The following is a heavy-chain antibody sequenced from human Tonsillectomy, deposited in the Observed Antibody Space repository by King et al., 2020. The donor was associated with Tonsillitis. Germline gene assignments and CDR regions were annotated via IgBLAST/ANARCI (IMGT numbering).Heavy chain of an antibody. Sequence: VQLVESGGGVVQPGGSLRLSCAASGFTFSSYWMSWVRQAPGKGLEWVANIKQDGSEKYYVDSVKGRFTISRDNAKNSLYLQMNSLRAEDTAVYYCARNSRGAGATNRFVYWGQGPLVTVSS. CDR1: GFTFSSYW. D-gene: IGHD1-26*01. CDR3: ARNSRGAGATNRFVY. J-gene: IGHJ4*02. CDR2: IKQDGSEK. V-gene: IGHV3-7*01.